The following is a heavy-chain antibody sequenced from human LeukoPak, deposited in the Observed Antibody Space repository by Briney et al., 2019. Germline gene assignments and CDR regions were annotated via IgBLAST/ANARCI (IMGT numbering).Heavy chain of an antibody. CDR2: ISSSSSYI. J-gene: IGHJ4*02. CDR3: AKSQSGSYLDY. CDR1: GFTFSSYG. V-gene: IGHV3-21*01. D-gene: IGHD1-26*01. Sequence: GGSLRLSCAASGFTFSSYGMTWVRQAPGKGLEWVSSISSSSSYIYYADSVKGRFTVSRDNAKNSLFLQMNGLRAEDTAVYYCAKSQSGSYLDYWGQGTLVTVSS.